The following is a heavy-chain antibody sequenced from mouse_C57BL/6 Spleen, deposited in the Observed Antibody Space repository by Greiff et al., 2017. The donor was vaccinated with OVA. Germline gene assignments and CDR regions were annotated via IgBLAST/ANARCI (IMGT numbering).Heavy chain of an antibody. V-gene: IGHV3-6*01. J-gene: IGHJ2*01. CDR2: ISYDGSN. D-gene: IGHD4-1*02. CDR1: GYSITSGYY. CDR3: AQLGRRYFDY. Sequence: EVKLQESGPGLVKPSQSLSLTCSVTGYSITSGYYWNWIRQFPGNKLEWMGYISYDGSNNYNPSLKNRISITRDTSKNQFFLKLNSVTTEDTATYYCAQLGRRYFDYWGQGTTLTVSS.